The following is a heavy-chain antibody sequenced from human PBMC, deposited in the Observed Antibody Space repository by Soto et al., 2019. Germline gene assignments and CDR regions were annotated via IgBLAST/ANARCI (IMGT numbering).Heavy chain of an antibody. J-gene: IGHJ4*02. CDR3: AKGRMGNYYDSPFDY. Sequence: EVQLVESGGGLVKPGGSLRLSCAASGFTFSSYSMNWVRQAPGKGLEWVSSISSSGGSTYYADSVKGRFTISIDNSKNTLYLQMNSLRAEDTAVYYCAKGRMGNYYDSPFDYWGQGTLVTVSS. CDR1: GFTFSSYS. D-gene: IGHD3-22*01. V-gene: IGHV3-23*04. CDR2: ISSSGGST.